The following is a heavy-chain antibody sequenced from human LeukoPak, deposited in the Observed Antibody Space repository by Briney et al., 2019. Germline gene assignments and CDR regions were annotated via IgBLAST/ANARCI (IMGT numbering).Heavy chain of an antibody. Sequence: SETLSLTCTVSGGSISSYYWSWIRHPPGKGLEWVGNISYSGSTNYNPSLKSRVTISVDTSKNQFSLKLGSVTAADTAVYYCARDRRGYYYGSGSYYRSGYYYYMDVWGKGTTVTISS. V-gene: IGHV4-59*01. CDR2: ISYSGST. CDR3: ARDRRGYYYGSGSYYRSGYYYYMDV. D-gene: IGHD3-10*01. J-gene: IGHJ6*03. CDR1: GGSISSYY.